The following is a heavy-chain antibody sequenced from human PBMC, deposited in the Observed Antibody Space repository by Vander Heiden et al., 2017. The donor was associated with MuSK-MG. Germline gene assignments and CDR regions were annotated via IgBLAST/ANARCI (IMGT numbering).Heavy chain of an antibody. CDR3: ARDPSSRGSYDSSGYRDY. D-gene: IGHD3-22*01. V-gene: IGHV3-21*01. CDR1: GFAFSSYR. CDR2: ISSSSSYI. Sequence: EVQLVESGGGLVKPGGSLRLSCAASGFAFSSYRMNWVRQAPGKGLEWVSSISSSSSYIYYADSVKGRFTISRDNAKNSLYLQMNSLRAEDTAVYYCARDPSSRGSYDSSGYRDYWGQGTLVTVSS. J-gene: IGHJ4*02.